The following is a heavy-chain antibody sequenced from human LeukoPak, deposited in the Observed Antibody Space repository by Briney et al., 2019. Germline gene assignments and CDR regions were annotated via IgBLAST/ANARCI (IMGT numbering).Heavy chain of an antibody. Sequence: RSGGSLRLSCAASGFTFSSYSMNWVRQAPGKGLEWVSSISSSSSYIYYADSVKGRFTISRDNAKNSLYLQMNSLRAEDMALYYCAKARGDEWLSAPFDYWGQGTLVTVSS. V-gene: IGHV3-21*04. CDR1: GFTFSSYS. J-gene: IGHJ4*02. CDR3: AKARGDEWLSAPFDY. D-gene: IGHD3-3*01. CDR2: ISSSSSYI.